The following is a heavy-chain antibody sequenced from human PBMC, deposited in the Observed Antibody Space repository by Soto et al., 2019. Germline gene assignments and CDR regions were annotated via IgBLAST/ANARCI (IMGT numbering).Heavy chain of an antibody. V-gene: IGHV4-4*07. CDR2: IYTSGIT. CDR1: AGMLSRYC. J-gene: IGHJ6*02. Sequence: GSAGMLSRYCWIGCRQPAGQGMEWIGRIYTSGITNYNPSLKSRVTMSVDTSKNQFSLKLSSVTAADTAVYYCARDCCYGDPKYYYNYYGLAVWGQGTTVT. CDR3: ARDCCYGDPKYYYNYYGLAV. D-gene: IGHD2-15*01.